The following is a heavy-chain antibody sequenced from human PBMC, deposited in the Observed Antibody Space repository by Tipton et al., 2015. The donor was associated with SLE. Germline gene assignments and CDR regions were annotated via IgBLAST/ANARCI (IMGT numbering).Heavy chain of an antibody. CDR2: IYHSGST. V-gene: IGHV4-38-2*02. J-gene: IGHJ4*02. D-gene: IGHD1/OR15-1a*01. CDR3: ATEHFDY. CDR1: LYSISSGFY. Sequence: LRLSCTVSLYSISSGFYWGWIRQPPGKGLEWIGAIYHSGSTYYSPSLKSRVTISIDTSKNQFSLRLNSVTAADTAMYYCATEHFDYWGQGILVTVSP.